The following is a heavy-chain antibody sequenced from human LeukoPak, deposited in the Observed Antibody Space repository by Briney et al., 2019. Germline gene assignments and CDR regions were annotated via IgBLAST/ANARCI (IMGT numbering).Heavy chain of an antibody. D-gene: IGHD5-18*01. J-gene: IGHJ3*02. CDR1: GFTFDDYA. V-gene: IGHV3-9*01. Sequence: PGGSLRLSCAASGFTFDDYAMHWVRQAPGKGLEWVSGISWNSGSIGCADSVKGRFTISRDNAKNSLYLQMNSLRAEDTALYYCAKVYTAMAASGAFDIWGQGTMVTVSS. CDR3: AKVYTAMAASGAFDI. CDR2: ISWNSGSI.